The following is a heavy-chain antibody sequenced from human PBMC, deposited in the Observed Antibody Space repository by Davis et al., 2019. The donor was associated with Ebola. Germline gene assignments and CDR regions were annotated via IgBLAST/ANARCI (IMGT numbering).Heavy chain of an antibody. CDR2: ISSSSSYI. Sequence: GESLKISCADSVITFSSYAMTWVRQAPGKGLEWVSSISSSSSYIYYADSVKGRFTISRDNAKNSLYLQMNSLRAEDTAVYYCARDRSGLRSYGMDVWGKGTTVTVSS. V-gene: IGHV3-21*01. CDR1: VITFSSYA. D-gene: IGHD4-17*01. J-gene: IGHJ6*04. CDR3: ARDRSGLRSYGMDV.